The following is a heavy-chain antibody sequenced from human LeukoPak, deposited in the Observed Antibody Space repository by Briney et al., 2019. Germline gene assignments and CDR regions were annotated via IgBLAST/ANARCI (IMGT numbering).Heavy chain of an antibody. J-gene: IGHJ4*02. CDR2: IYSGGST. Sequence: PGGSLRLSCAASEFSVGSNYMTWVRQAPGKGLEWVSLIYSGGSTYYADSVKGRFTISRDNSKNTLYLQMNSLRAEDTAVYYCXLGKNFGYHYFDFWGQGALVTVSS. D-gene: IGHD2-2*03. CDR1: EFSVGSNY. V-gene: IGHV3-66*01. CDR3: XLGKNFGYHYFDF.